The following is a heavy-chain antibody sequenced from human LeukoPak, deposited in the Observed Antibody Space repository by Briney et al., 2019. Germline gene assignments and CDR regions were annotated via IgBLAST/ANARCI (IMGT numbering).Heavy chain of an antibody. CDR1: GFSFSANW. CDR3: ARDPDSSAFDL. CDR2: IQQDGSVK. V-gene: IGHV3-7*01. J-gene: IGHJ4*02. Sequence: GGSLRLSCAASGFSFSANWMRWVRQTREEVLEFVANIQQDGSVKYYMASLKGRSTISRNNARESLYLEINSLSADDTAVYYCARDPDSSAFDLWGQGALVTVSS.